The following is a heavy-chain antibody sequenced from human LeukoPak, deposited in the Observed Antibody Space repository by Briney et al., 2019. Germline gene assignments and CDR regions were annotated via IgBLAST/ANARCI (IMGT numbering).Heavy chain of an antibody. CDR2: INSAGYSI. V-gene: IGHV3-74*01. CDR1: GFTFSSYW. Sequence: PGGSLRLSCAASGFTFSSYWMHWVRQAPGKGLVWVSRINSAGYSIAYADSVKGRFTISRDNAKNTLSLQMNSLRDDDTAVYYCSRGAPHPTDWGRGTLVTVSA. J-gene: IGHJ4*02. CDR3: SRGAPHPTD.